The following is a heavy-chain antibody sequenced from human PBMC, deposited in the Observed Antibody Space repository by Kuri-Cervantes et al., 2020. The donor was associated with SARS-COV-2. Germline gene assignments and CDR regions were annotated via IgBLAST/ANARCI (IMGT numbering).Heavy chain of an antibody. Sequence: LTCTVSGGSISSGDYYMSWIRQAPGKVLEWVSYISSSGSTIYYADSVKGRFTISWDNARNSLYLQMNSLRAEDTAVYYCARADFWSGYYIDYWGQGTLVTVSS. CDR1: GGSISSGDYY. CDR2: ISSSGSTI. V-gene: IGHV3-11*04. D-gene: IGHD3-3*01. CDR3: ARADFWSGYYIDY. J-gene: IGHJ4*02.